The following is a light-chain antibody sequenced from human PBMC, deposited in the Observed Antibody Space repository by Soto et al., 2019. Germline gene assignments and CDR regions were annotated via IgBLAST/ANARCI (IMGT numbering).Light chain of an antibody. CDR3: QQYTDSRT. CDR2: GVS. Sequence: EIVLTQSPGTLSLSPGERATLSCRASQSISSSYFAWYQQEPGQAPRLLVYGVSSRATDVPDRFSGSGSGTDFTLTISRLEPEDFAVYYCQQYTDSRTFGQGTTVDIK. J-gene: IGKJ1*01. CDR1: QSISSSY. V-gene: IGKV3-20*01.